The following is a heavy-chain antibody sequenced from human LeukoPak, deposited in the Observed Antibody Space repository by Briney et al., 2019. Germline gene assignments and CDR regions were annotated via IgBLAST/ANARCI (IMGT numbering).Heavy chain of an antibody. CDR1: GGSFSGYY. J-gene: IGHJ5*02. CDR3: ARGRGITFGGVSFFRKWFDP. CDR2: INQSGST. Sequence: SETLSLTCAVSGGSFSGYYWSWIRQPPGKGLEWIGEINQSGSTNYSPSLKSRVTISVDTSKNPFPLKLSSVTAADTAVYYCARGRGITFGGVSFFRKWFDPWGQGTLVTVSS. D-gene: IGHD3-16*01. V-gene: IGHV4-34*01.